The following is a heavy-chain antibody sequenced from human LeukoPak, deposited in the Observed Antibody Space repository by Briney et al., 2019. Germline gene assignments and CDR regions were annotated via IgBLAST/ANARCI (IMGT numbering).Heavy chain of an antibody. CDR2: IYYSGST. D-gene: IGHD3-3*01. CDR3: ARGYYDFWSGYFSDYYYYMDV. J-gene: IGHJ6*03. Sequence: SETLSLTCVVSGGSISSTSYYWGWIRQPPGKGLEWIGSIYYSGSTYYSPSLKSRVTISVDTSKNQFSLKLSSVTAADTAVYYCARGYYDFWSGYFSDYYYYMDVWGKGTTVTVSS. V-gene: IGHV4-39*07. CDR1: GGSISSTSYY.